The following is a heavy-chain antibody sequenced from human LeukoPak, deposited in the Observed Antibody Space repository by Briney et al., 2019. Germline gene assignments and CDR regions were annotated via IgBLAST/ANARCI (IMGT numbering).Heavy chain of an antibody. CDR2: IYYSGST. Sequence: SETLSLTCTVSGGSISSYYWSWVRQPPGKGLEWIGYIYYSGSTNYNPSLKSRVTISVDTSKNQFSLKLSSVTAADTAVYYCARVRSSSRPNDAFDIWGQGTMVTVSS. CDR3: ARVRSSSRPNDAFDI. D-gene: IGHD6-13*01. V-gene: IGHV4-59*01. CDR1: GGSISSYY. J-gene: IGHJ3*02.